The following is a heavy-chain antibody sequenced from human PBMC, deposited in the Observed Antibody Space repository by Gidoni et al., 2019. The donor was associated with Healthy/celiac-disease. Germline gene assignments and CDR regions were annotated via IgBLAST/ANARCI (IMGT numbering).Heavy chain of an antibody. V-gene: IGHV4-39*01. CDR1: GGAISSSSYY. CDR3: ARQGYSGYETLGGTFDY. Sequence: QLQLQESGPGLVKPSETLSLTCTVSGGAISSSSYYWGWIRQPPGKGLEWIGSIYYSGSTYYNPSLKSRVTISVDTSKNQFSLKLSSVTAADTAVYYCARQGYSGYETLGGTFDYWGQGTLVTVSS. D-gene: IGHD5-12*01. CDR2: IYYSGST. J-gene: IGHJ4*02.